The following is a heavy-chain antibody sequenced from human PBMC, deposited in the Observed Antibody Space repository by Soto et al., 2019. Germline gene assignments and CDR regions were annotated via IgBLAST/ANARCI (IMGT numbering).Heavy chain of an antibody. V-gene: IGHV3-30*18. CDR2: ISSDGSVK. CDR1: GFTFSKYG. Sequence: GGSLRLSCAASGFTFSKYGMHWVRQAPAKGLEWVATISSDGSVKYYADSVKGRFTISRDNSKNTLYVQMNSLRVEDTAVYYCAKVHYDSRGYFAPPYDNYGMDFWGQGTTVTVSS. D-gene: IGHD3-22*01. J-gene: IGHJ6*02. CDR3: AKVHYDSRGYFAPPYDNYGMDF.